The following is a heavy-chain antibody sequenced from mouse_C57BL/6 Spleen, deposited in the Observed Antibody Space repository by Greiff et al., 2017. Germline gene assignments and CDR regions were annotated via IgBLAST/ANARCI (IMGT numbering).Heavy chain of an antibody. J-gene: IGHJ1*03. D-gene: IGHD1-1*01. V-gene: IGHV1-52*01. CDR1: GYTFTSYW. CDR3: ARDSGSPYWYFDV. Sequence: QVQLQQPGAELVRPGSSVKLSCKASGYTFTSYWMHWVKQRPIQGLEWIGNIDPSDSETHYNQQFKGKATLSVDKPSSTAYMQLSSLTSEASAVYYCARDSGSPYWYFDVGGTGTTVTVSS. CDR2: IDPSDSET.